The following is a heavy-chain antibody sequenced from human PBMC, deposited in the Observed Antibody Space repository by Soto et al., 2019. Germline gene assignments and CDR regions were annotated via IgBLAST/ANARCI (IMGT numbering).Heavy chain of an antibody. V-gene: IGHV1-8*01. J-gene: IGHJ4*02. CDR3: ARGSPYGSGSYQTFDY. D-gene: IGHD3-10*01. CDR2: MNPNSGNT. Sequence: GASVKVSCKASGYTFTSYDINWVRQATGQGLEWMGWMNPNSGNTGYAQKFQGRVTMTRNTSISTAYMELSSLRSEDTAVYYCARGSPYGSGSYQTFDYWGQGTLVTVSS. CDR1: GYTFTSYD.